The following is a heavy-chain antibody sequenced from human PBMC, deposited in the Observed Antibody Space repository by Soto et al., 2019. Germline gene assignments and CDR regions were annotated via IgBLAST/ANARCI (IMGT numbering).Heavy chain of an antibody. CDR3: ARGWVERLPRQPPSDY. CDR1: GISLSAYW. Sequence: EVQLVESGGGLVQPGGSLRLSCAASGISLSAYWMHWVRQVPGKGLEWIARINEDGRSTSYMDSVKGRFTISRDNARDTRSLQRSSLRLEDTAVYYCARGWVERLPRQPPSDYWGQGTLVTVSS. J-gene: IGHJ4*02. D-gene: IGHD3-3*01. V-gene: IGHV3-74*01. CDR2: INEDGRST.